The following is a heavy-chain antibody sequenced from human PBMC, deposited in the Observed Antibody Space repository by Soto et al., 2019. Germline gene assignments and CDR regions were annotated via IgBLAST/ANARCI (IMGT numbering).Heavy chain of an antibody. CDR3: ARDRGDSSSWYVSYYYYYGMDV. D-gene: IGHD6-13*01. J-gene: IGHJ6*02. V-gene: IGHV3-33*01. CDR2: IWYDGSNK. Sequence: QVQLVESGGGVVQPGRSLRLSCAASGFTFSSYGMHWVRQAPGKGLEWVAVIWYDGSNKYYADSVKGRFTISRDNSKNTLYLQMNILRAEDTAVYYCARDRGDSSSWYVSYYYYYGMDVWGQGTTVTVS. CDR1: GFTFSSYG.